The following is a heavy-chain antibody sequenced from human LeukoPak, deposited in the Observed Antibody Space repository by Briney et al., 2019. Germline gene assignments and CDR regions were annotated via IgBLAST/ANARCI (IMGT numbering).Heavy chain of an antibody. Sequence: ASVKVSCKASGYTFTRYYMHWVRQAPGQGLECMGIINPSGGGSTSYAQKFQGRVTMTRDTSTSTVYLELSSLRSEDTAVYYCARGNYYDSSGYYSAFDYWGQGTLVTVSS. D-gene: IGHD3-22*01. CDR3: ARGNYYDSSGYYSAFDY. CDR1: GYTFTRYY. J-gene: IGHJ4*02. V-gene: IGHV1-46*01. CDR2: INPSGGGST.